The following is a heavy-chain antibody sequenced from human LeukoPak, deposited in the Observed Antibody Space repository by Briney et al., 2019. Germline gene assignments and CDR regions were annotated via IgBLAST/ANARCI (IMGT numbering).Heavy chain of an antibody. CDR3: AKDQYQLLFFFDY. D-gene: IGHD2-2*01. Sequence: GGSLRLSCAASGFTFSSYGMHWVRQAPGKGLEWVAVISYDGSNKYYADSVKGRFTISRDNSKNTLYLQMNSLRAEDTAVYYCAKDQYQLLFFFDYWGQGTLVTVSS. CDR1: GFTFSSYG. CDR2: ISYDGSNK. V-gene: IGHV3-30*18. J-gene: IGHJ4*02.